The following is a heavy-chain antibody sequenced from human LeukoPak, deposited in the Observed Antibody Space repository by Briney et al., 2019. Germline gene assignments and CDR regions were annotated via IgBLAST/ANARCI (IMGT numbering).Heavy chain of an antibody. V-gene: IGHV3-23*01. CDR2: ISGSGGST. CDR1: GFTFSSYA. J-gene: IGHJ4*02. CDR3: AKSRRSIAVAGTYFDY. D-gene: IGHD6-19*01. Sequence: PGGSLRLSCAASGFTFSSYAMSWVRQAPGKGLEWVSAISGSGGSTYYADSVKGRFTLSRDNSKNTLYLQMNSLRAEDTAVYYCAKSRRSIAVAGTYFDYWGQGTLVTVSS.